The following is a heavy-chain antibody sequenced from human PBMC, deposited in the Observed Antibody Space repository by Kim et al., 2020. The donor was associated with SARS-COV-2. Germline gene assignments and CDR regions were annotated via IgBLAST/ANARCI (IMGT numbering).Heavy chain of an antibody. CDR3: AKVEVVVPAALAAYDY. D-gene: IGHD2-2*01. CDR2: ISGSGGST. CDR1: GFTFSSYA. V-gene: IGHV3-23*01. Sequence: GGSLRLSCAASGFTFSSYAMSWVRQAPGKGLEWVSAISGSGGSTYYADSVKGRFTISRDNSKNTLYLQMNSLRAEDTAVYYCAKVEVVVPAALAAYDYWGQGTLVTVSS. J-gene: IGHJ4*02.